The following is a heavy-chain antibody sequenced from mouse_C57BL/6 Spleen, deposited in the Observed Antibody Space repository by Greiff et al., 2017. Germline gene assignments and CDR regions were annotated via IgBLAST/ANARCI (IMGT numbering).Heavy chain of an antibody. V-gene: IGHV8-8*01. CDR3: ARPSYYSNSYYFDD. Sequence: QVTLKESGPGILQPSQTLSLTCSFSGFSLSTFGMGVGWIRPPSGKGLEWLAHIWWDDDKYYNPALKSRLTISKDTSKTQVSPKIANVDTADTATYYCARPSYYSNSYYFDDWGQGTTRTVSS. CDR1: GFSLSTFGMG. J-gene: IGHJ2*01. CDR2: IWWDDDK. D-gene: IGHD2-5*01.